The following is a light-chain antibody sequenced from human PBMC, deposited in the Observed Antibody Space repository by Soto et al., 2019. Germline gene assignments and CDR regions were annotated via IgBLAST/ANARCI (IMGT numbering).Light chain of an antibody. Sequence: IVMTQSPATLSVSPGERATLSCRASQNINTNLAWYQQKPGQAPRLLVYGAFTRAPGIPARFSGSGSGTEFALNITSLQSEDFAVYYCQQYHNWPPITFGQGTRLEIK. CDR3: QQYHNWPPIT. J-gene: IGKJ5*01. V-gene: IGKV3-15*01. CDR1: QNINTN. CDR2: GAF.